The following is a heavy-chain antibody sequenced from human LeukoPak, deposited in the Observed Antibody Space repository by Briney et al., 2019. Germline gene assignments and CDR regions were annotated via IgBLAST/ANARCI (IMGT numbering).Heavy chain of an antibody. D-gene: IGHD2-2*01. CDR3: ARDTKYAFDN. J-gene: IGHJ4*02. Sequence: GGTLRLSCAASGFTFSDYSMNWVRQAPGKGLEWISYVGISSGNTKYADSVKGRFTISGDKAKNSLYLQMNSLRVEDTAVYYCARDTKYAFDNWGQGTLVTVSS. CDR2: VGISSGNT. CDR1: GFTFSDYS. V-gene: IGHV3-48*01.